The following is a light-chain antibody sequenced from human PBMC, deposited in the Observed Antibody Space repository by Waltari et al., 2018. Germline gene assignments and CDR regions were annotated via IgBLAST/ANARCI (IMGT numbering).Light chain of an antibody. CDR2: KAS. CDR1: QSISNW. J-gene: IGKJ4*01. CDR3: QQYNSYSLLT. V-gene: IGKV1-5*03. Sequence: DIQMTQSPSTLSASVGDRFTITFRASQSISNWLDWYQQKPGKAPKLLIYKASTLESGVPSRFSCSGAGTEFTLTISSLQPDDFATYYCQQYNSYSLLTFGGGTKVEIK.